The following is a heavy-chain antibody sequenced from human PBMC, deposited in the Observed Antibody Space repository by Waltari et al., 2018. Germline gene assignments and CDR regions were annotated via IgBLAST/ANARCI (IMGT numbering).Heavy chain of an antibody. D-gene: IGHD1-26*01. CDR1: DYSISSGFY. J-gene: IGHJ2*01. Sequence: QVHLQVSGPGLVTPSETLSLTCAVSDYSISSGFYWGWIRQPPGKGLEWIGSINHSGSTFHMPPLKSRVTISVDTALNHFSLKLNSVTATDTAVYYCARQGGYINVWWEDYWYFDHWGRGTLVTVSS. V-gene: IGHV4-38-2*01. CDR2: INHSGST. CDR3: ARQGGYINVWWEDYWYFDH.